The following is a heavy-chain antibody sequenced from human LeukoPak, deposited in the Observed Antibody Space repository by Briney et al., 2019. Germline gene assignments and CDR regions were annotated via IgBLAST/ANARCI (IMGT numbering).Heavy chain of an antibody. J-gene: IGHJ4*02. CDR2: ISSSSSYI. Sequence: PGGSLRLSCAASGFTFSSYSMNWVRQAPGKGLEWVSSISSSSSYIYYADSVKGRFTISRDNAKNSLYLQMNSLRAEDTAVYYCARVLVATGLDRWSGRGYFDYWGQGTLVTVSS. V-gene: IGHV3-21*01. D-gene: IGHD5-12*01. CDR3: ARVLVATGLDRWSGRGYFDY. CDR1: GFTFSSYS.